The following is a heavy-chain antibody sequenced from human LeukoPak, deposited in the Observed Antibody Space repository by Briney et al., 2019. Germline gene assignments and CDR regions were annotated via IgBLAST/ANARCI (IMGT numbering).Heavy chain of an antibody. V-gene: IGHV3-30-3*01. CDR3: ARDRGRLIAAAAPGDY. CDR2: ISYDGSNK. J-gene: IGHJ4*02. CDR1: GFTFSSYP. Sequence: QPGGSLRLSGAASGFTFSSYPMHWVRQAPGKGLEWVAVISYDGSNKYYADSVKGRFTISRDNSKNTLYLQMNSLRAEDTAVYYCARDRGRLIAAAAPGDYWGQGTLVTVSS. D-gene: IGHD6-13*01.